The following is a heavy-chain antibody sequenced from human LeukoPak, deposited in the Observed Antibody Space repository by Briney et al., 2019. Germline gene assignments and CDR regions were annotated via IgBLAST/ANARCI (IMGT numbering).Heavy chain of an antibody. D-gene: IGHD3-22*01. CDR1: GGSISSGDLL. CDR3: ARQGGYNRLYLDC. J-gene: IGHJ4*02. CDR2: LYRGGNP. Sequence: SETLSLTCTVSGGSISSGDLLWGWVRQPPGRGLEWSGILYRGGNPHQNPSLGSRVLMSVDTSRNQFYLKVTSVTPSDTAVYYFARQGGYNRLYLDCWGQGTQVTVAT. V-gene: IGHV4-39*01.